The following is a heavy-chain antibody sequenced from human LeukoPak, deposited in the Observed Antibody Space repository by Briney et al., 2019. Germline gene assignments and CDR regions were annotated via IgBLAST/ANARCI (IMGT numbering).Heavy chain of an antibody. V-gene: IGHV1-18*01. D-gene: IGHD3-22*01. CDR1: GYTFTSYG. CDR2: ISAYNGNT. CDR3: ARDNYYDTQGSGGY. Sequence: ASVKVSCKASGYTFTSYGISWVRQAPGQGLEWMGWISAYNGNTNYAQKLQGRVTMTTDTSTSTAYMELRSLRSDDTAVYYCARDNYYDTQGSGGYWGQGTLVTVSS. J-gene: IGHJ4*02.